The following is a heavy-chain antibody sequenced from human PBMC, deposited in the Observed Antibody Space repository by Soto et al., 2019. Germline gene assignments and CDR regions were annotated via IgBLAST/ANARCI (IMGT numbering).Heavy chain of an antibody. CDR2: ISWNSGSI. J-gene: IGHJ6*02. CDR3: AKDIGYCSSTSCYSGYYYYGMDV. D-gene: IGHD2-2*01. V-gene: IGHV3-9*01. CDR1: GFTFDDYA. Sequence: EVQLVESGGGLVQPGRSLRLSCAASGFTFDDYAMHWVRQAPGKGLEWVSGISWNSGSIGYADSVKGRFTISRDNAKNSLYLQMNSLRAEDTALYYCAKDIGYCSSTSCYSGYYYYGMDVWGQGTTVTVSS.